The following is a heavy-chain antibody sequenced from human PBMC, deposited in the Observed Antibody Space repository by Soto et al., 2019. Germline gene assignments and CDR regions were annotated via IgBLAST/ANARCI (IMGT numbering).Heavy chain of an antibody. CDR3: ARGGYYDILTGYYSLDY. Sequence: VSVKVSCKASGYTFTSYGISWVRQAPGQGLEWMGWISAYNGNTNYAQKLQGRVTMTTDTSTSTAYMELRSLRSDDTAVYYCARGGYYDILTGYYSLDYWGQGTLVTVSS. CDR1: GYTFTSYG. CDR2: ISAYNGNT. V-gene: IGHV1-18*01. J-gene: IGHJ4*02. D-gene: IGHD3-9*01.